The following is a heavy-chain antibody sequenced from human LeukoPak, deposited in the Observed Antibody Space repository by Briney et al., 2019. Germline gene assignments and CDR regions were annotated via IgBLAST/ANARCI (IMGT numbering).Heavy chain of an antibody. D-gene: IGHD3-16*01. V-gene: IGHV3-11*01. CDR2: ITSTATT. Sequence: PGGSLRLSCAASGFTFSDYYMTWIRQAPGKGLEWVSYITSTATTYYADSVKGRFTISRDNAKTSLYLQMNSLRAEDTAVYYCARTQLWRGILDYWGQGTLVTVSS. CDR3: ARTQLWRGILDY. J-gene: IGHJ4*02. CDR1: GFTFSDYY.